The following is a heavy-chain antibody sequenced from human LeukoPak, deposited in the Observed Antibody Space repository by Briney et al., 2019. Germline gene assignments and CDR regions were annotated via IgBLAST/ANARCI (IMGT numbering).Heavy chain of an antibody. CDR2: ISSNGGST. CDR3: EKAAAGEKWLVRGPNALNI. D-gene: IGHD6-19*01. V-gene: IGHV3-64D*06. Sequence: PGGSLRLSCSASGFTFSSYAMHWVRQAPGKGLEYVSAISSNGGSTYYADSVKGRFTISRDNSKNTLYLQMSSLRAEDTAVYYCEKAAAGEKWLVRGPNALNIWGQGKMSPSLQ. J-gene: IGHJ3*02. CDR1: GFTFSSYA.